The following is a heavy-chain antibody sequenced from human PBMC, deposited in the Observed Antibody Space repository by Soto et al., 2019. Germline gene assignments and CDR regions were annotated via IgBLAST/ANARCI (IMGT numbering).Heavy chain of an antibody. V-gene: IGHV4-59*01. Sequence: PSETLSLTCTVSGDSISNYFWSWIRQPPGKRLEWIAYVYYSGSPNYNPSLRSRVTTSLDMSKNQFSLRLNSVTAADTAVYYCARTNSGYDYLGYFDQWDQGTRVTVSS. CDR2: VYYSGSP. J-gene: IGHJ4*02. D-gene: IGHD5-12*01. CDR1: GDSISNYF. CDR3: ARTNSGYDYLGYFDQ.